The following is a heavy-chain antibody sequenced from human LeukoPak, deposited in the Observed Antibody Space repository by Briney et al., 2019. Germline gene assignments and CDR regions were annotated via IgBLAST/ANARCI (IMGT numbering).Heavy chain of an antibody. CDR2: ISISSNTI. J-gene: IGHJ4*02. V-gene: IGHV3-11*01. D-gene: IGHD3-10*01. Sequence: GGSLRLSCTASGFNFSDYYMSWIRQAPGKGLEWISYISISSNTIYYADSVKGRFTISGDNAKKSLYLQMNSLRAEDTAVYYCVRDRNYYGLDYWGQGSLVTVSS. CDR1: GFNFSDYY. CDR3: VRDRNYYGLDY.